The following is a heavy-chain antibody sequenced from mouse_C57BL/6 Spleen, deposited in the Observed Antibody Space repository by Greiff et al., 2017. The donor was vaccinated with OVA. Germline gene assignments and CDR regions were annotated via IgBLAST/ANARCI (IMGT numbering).Heavy chain of an antibody. CDR2: IYPGDGDT. J-gene: IGHJ4*01. D-gene: IGHD2-5*01. Sequence: VQLQQSGPELVKPGASVKISCKASGYAFSSSWMNWVKQRPGKGLEWIGRIYPGDGDTNYNGKFKGKATLTADKSSSTAYMQLSSLTSEDSAVYFCARGSNAYYSNPNPMDYWGQGTSVTVSS. V-gene: IGHV1-82*01. CDR3: ARGSNAYYSNPNPMDY. CDR1: GYAFSSSW.